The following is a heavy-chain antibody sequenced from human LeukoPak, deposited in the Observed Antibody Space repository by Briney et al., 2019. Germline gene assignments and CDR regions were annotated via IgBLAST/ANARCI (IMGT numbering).Heavy chain of an antibody. Sequence: ASVKVSCKASGYTFTNFDINWVRQAPGQGLEWMGWMNPVSGNAGSAQKFQGRVTLTGDTSISTAYMELSSLRSEDTAVYYCARAKGLVVPAPPNWFDPWGQGTLVTVSS. CDR1: GYTFTNFD. V-gene: IGHV1-8*01. J-gene: IGHJ5*02. D-gene: IGHD2-2*01. CDR3: ARAKGLVVPAPPNWFDP. CDR2: MNPVSGNA.